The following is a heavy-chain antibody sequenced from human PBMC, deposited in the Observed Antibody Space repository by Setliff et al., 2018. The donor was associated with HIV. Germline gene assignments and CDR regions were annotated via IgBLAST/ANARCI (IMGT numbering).Heavy chain of an antibody. V-gene: IGHV1-2*06. Sequence: ASVKVSCKASGYTFTGHYMHWVRQAPGQGLEWMGRINPNSGGTNYAKKFQGRFTMTRDTSISTAYMELSSLRSEDTAVYYCARDRVRITIFGANDASDIWGQGTMVTVSS. CDR1: GYTFTGHY. CDR2: INPNSGGT. CDR3: ARDRVRITIFGANDASDI. D-gene: IGHD3-3*01. J-gene: IGHJ3*02.